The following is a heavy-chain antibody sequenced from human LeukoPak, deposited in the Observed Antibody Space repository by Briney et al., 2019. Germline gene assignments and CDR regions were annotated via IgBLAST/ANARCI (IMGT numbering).Heavy chain of an antibody. J-gene: IGHJ4*02. CDR2: ISYDGSNK. CDR3: AKDYYDSSGIFDY. CDR1: GFTFSSYG. V-gene: IGHV3-30*18. Sequence: GGSLRLSCAASGFTFSSYGMHWVRQAPGKGLEWVAVISYDGSNKCYADSVKGRFTISRDNSKNTLYLQMNSLRAEDTAVYYCAKDYYDSSGIFDYWGQGTLVTVSS. D-gene: IGHD3-22*01.